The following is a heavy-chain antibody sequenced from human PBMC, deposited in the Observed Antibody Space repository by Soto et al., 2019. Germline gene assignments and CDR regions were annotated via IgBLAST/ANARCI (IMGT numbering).Heavy chain of an antibody. CDR2: IYYSGST. CDR3: ARARYCSSASCYSPFDY. Sequence: SETLSLTCTVSGGSISSGGYYWSWIRQHPGKGLEYIGYIYYSGSTYYNPSLKSRLTISIDTSKNQFSLRLSSVTAADTAVYYCARARYCSSASCYSPFDYWGQGTLVTVSS. J-gene: IGHJ4*02. D-gene: IGHD2-2*01. CDR1: GGSISSGGYY. V-gene: IGHV4-31*03.